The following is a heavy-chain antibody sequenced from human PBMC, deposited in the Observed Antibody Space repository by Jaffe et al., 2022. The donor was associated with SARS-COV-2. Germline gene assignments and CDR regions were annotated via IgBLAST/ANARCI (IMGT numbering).Heavy chain of an antibody. Sequence: QVQLQQWGAGLLKPLETLSLTCAVSGGLFNGYYWSWIRQSPGKGLEWIGEINHSGNTNFNPSLKSRVTISVDTSKNQFSLRLSSVTAADTAVYYCARGRFGDGPNSYNWFDPWGQEILVTVSS. CDR2: INHSGNT. CDR1: GGLFNGYY. D-gene: IGHD3-10*01. V-gene: IGHV4-34*01. CDR3: ARGRFGDGPNSYNWFDP. J-gene: IGHJ5*02.